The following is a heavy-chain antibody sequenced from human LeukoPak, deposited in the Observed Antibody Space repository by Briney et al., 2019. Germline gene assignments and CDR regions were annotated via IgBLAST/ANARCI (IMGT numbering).Heavy chain of an antibody. CDR2: ISNNGGYT. V-gene: IGHV3-23*01. Sequence: GGSLRLSCAASGFTFSSSAMSWVRQAPGKGLEWVSAISNNGGYTYYADSVQGRFTISRDNSKSTLCLQMNSLRAEDTAVYYCATSIRCGGDCYRVSEKLRFDYWGQGTLVTVSS. CDR3: ATSIRCGGDCYRVSEKLRFDY. CDR1: GFTFSSSA. D-gene: IGHD2-21*02. J-gene: IGHJ4*02.